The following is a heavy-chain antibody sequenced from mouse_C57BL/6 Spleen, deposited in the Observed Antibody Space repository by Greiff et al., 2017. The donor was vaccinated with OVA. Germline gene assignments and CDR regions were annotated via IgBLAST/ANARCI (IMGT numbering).Heavy chain of an antibody. J-gene: IGHJ2*01. V-gene: IGHV5-6*01. CDR3: ARHEGYGSSYGFDY. CDR1: GFTFSSYG. Sequence: EVQGVESGGDLVKPGGSLKLSCAASGFTFSSYGMSWVSQHLDKKLEWVATLSSDGSYTNYPDSVKGRFTISRDNAKNTLYLQMSSLKSEDTAMYYCARHEGYGSSYGFDYWGQGTTLTVSS. CDR2: LSSDGSYT. D-gene: IGHD1-1*01.